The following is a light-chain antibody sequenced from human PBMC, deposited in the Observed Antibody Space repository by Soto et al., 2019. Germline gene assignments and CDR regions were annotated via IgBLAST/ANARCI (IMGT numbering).Light chain of an antibody. Sequence: IVMTQSPLSLPVTPGEPASISCKSSQSLLHSNGYNYLDWYLQKPGQSPQLLISLGSNRASGVPDRFSGSGSGTDFTLKISRVEAEDVGIYYCMQALRTPPTFGQGTKVESK. CDR1: QSLLHSNGYNY. V-gene: IGKV2-28*01. CDR2: LGS. CDR3: MQALRTPPT. J-gene: IGKJ1*01.